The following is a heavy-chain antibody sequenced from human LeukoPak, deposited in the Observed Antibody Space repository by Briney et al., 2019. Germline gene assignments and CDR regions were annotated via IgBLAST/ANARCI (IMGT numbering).Heavy chain of an antibody. J-gene: IGHJ4*02. CDR1: GFTFSSYA. Sequence: GGSLRLSCAASGFTFSSYAMHWVRQAPGKGLEWVAVISYDGSNKYYADSVKGRFTISRDNAKNSLYLQLNSLRAEDTAVYYCARDTKNCFDHWGQGTLVTVSS. CDR2: ISYDGSNK. V-gene: IGHV3-30-3*01. D-gene: IGHD2-2*01. CDR3: ARDTKNCFDH.